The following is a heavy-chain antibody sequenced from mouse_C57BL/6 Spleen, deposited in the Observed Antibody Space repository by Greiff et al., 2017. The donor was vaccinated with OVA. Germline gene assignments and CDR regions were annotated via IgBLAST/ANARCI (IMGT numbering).Heavy chain of an antibody. D-gene: IGHD2-3*01. J-gene: IGHJ2*01. Sequence: VKLVESGAELARPGASVKLSCKASGYTFTSYGISWVKQRTGQGIEWIGEIYPRSGNTYYNEKFKGKATLTADKSSSTAYMEIRSLTSEDSAVYFCANDDYFDDWGQGTTLTVSS. V-gene: IGHV1-81*01. CDR1: GYTFTSYG. CDR2: IYPRSGNT. CDR3: ANDDYFDD.